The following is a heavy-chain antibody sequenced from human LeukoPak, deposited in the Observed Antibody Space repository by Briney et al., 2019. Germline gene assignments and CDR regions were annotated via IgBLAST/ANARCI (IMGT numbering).Heavy chain of an antibody. CDR3: AKGGGTGTAGFYWFDP. D-gene: IGHD1-1*01. V-gene: IGHV3-48*01. CDR1: GFTFSTYS. J-gene: IGHJ5*02. Sequence: GGSLRLSCAASGFTFSTYSMNWVRQAPGKGLEWISYISSSSSTIYYADSVKGRFTISRDNSKNTLYLQMNSLRAEDTAVYYCAKGGGTGTAGFYWFDPWGQGTLVTVSS. CDR2: ISSSSSTI.